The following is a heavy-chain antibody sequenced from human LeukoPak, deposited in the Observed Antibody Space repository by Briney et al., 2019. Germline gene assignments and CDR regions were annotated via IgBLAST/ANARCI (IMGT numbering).Heavy chain of an antibody. CDR2: INPNSGGT. V-gene: IGHV1-2*02. D-gene: IGHD6-13*01. CDR1: GYTFTGHY. CDR3: ARDRFEGYSASYCFDY. Sequence: ASVKVSCKASGYTFTGHYMHWVRQAPGQGLEWVGWINPNSGGTNYAQKFQGRVNMTRDTSISTAYMELSSLRSDDTAVYYCARDRFEGYSASYCFDYWGQGTLITVSS. J-gene: IGHJ4*02.